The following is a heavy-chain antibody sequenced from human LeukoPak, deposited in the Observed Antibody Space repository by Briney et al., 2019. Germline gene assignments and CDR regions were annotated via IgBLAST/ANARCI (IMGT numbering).Heavy chain of an antibody. CDR1: RGTFSSYA. D-gene: IGHD1-26*01. CDR2: IIPIFGTA. J-gene: IGHJ6*03. V-gene: IGHV1-69*05. Sequence: PSVKVSCKASRGTFSSYAISWVRQAPGQGLEWMGGIIPIFGTANYAQKFQGRVTITTDESTSTAYMELSSLRSEDTAVYYCALPLREVGYYYYMDVWGKGTTVTVSS. CDR3: ALPLREVGYYYYMDV.